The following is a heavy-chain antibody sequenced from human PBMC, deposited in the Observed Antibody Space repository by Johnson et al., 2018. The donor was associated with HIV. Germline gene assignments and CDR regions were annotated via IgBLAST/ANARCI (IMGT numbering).Heavy chain of an antibody. CDR1: GFTFDDYG. CDR3: ARAFLSHYYDSSGPVDI. J-gene: IGHJ3*02. D-gene: IGHD3-22*01. V-gene: IGHV3-20*04. Sequence: VQLVESGGGLVKPGGSLRLSCAASGFTFDDYGMSWVRQAPGKGLEWVSGVNWNGGSTGYADSVKGRFTISRDNAKNSLYLQMNSLRAEDTALYYCARAFLSHYYDSSGPVDIWGQGTMVTVSS. CDR2: VNWNGGST.